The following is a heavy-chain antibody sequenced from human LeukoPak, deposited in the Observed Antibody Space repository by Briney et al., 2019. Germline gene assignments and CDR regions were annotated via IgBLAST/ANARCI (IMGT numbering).Heavy chain of an antibody. Sequence: SETLSLTCAVYGGSFSGYYWSCIRQPPGKGLEWLGEINHSGSTNYNPSLKSRVTISVDTSKNQFSLKLSSVTAADTAVYYCARGRDYDILTGYYTFYYFDYWGQGTLVTVSS. CDR2: INHSGST. CDR1: GGSFSGYY. V-gene: IGHV4-34*01. CDR3: ARGRDYDILTGYYTFYYFDY. J-gene: IGHJ4*02. D-gene: IGHD3-9*01.